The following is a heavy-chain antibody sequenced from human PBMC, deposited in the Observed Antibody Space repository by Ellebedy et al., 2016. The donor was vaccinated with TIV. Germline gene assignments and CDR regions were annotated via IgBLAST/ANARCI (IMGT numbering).Heavy chain of an antibody. D-gene: IGHD2-2*01. CDR2: MYYSGSS. V-gene: IGHV4-59*01. Sequence: MPSETLSLTCTVPGGSIRNYYCTWIRQPPGKGLEWIGHMYYSGSSNYNPSLKSRVTMSIDTSKNQFSLKMSSVTAANTAVYYCAASESADSDYWGPGTLVTVSS. CDR3: AASESADSDY. J-gene: IGHJ4*02. CDR1: GGSIRNYY.